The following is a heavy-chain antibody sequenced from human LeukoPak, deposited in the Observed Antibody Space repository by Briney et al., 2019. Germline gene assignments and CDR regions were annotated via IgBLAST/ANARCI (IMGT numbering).Heavy chain of an antibody. CDR3: ARDPAPVTTYAFDI. J-gene: IGHJ3*02. Sequence: PGGSLRLSCAASGFTFSSYSMNWVRQAPGKGLEWVSSISSSSSYIYYADSVKGRFTISRDNAKNSLYLQMNSLRAEDTAVYYGARDPAPVTTYAFDIGGQGTMVTVSS. CDR1: GFTFSSYS. CDR2: ISSSSSYI. D-gene: IGHD4-17*01. V-gene: IGHV3-21*01.